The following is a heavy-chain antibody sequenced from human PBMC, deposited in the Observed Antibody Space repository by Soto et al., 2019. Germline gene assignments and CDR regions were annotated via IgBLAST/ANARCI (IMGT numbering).Heavy chain of an antibody. CDR1: GGTFSSYA. CDR3: ARVGFRYYDSSGYYRVDRVDPPQTYYCYYGMDV. V-gene: IGHV1-69*13. CDR2: IIPIFGTT. D-gene: IGHD3-22*01. Sequence: SVKVSCKASGGTFSSYAISWVRQAPGQGLEWMGGIIPIFGTTNYAQKFQGRVTITADESTSTAYMELSSLRSEDTAVYYCARVGFRYYDSSGYYRVDRVDPPQTYYCYYGMDVWGQGTTVTVSS. J-gene: IGHJ6*02.